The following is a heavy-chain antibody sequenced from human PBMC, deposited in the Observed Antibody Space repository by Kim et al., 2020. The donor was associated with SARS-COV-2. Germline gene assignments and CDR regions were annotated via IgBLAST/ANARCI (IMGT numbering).Heavy chain of an antibody. D-gene: IGHD6-19*01. Sequence: ADPMKGRFTNSRDNAKNSLYLQMNSLRAEDTAVYYCASSGRAVAEGAFDIWGQGTMVTVSS. V-gene: IGHV3-21*01. CDR3: ASSGRAVAEGAFDI. J-gene: IGHJ3*02.